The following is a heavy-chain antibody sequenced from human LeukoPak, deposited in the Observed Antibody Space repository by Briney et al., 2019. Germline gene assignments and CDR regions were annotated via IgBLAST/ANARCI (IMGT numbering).Heavy chain of an antibody. V-gene: IGHV3-7*01. J-gene: IGHJ4*02. CDR1: GFRFSSHW. CDR3: ASLQGDYTTYDS. CDR2: IKQDESVK. D-gene: IGHD1-26*01. Sequence: PGGSLRLSCAASGFRFSSHWMSWVRQSPGKGLEWVASIKQDESVKYYVESVKGRFSISRDNARDSLFLQMNSLRAEDTAVYYCASLQGDYTTYDSWGQGTLVTVSS.